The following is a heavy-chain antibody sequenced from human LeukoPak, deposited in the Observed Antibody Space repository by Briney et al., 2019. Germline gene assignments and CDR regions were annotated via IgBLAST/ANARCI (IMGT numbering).Heavy chain of an antibody. J-gene: IGHJ3*02. V-gene: IGHV1-2*02. Sequence: ASVKVSCKASGYAFTGYYMHWVRQALGQGLEWMGWINPNSGGTNYAQKFQGRVTMTRDTSISTAYMELSRLRSDDTAVYYCARDGMTTVTTHAFDIWGQGTMVTVSS. CDR1: GYAFTGYY. D-gene: IGHD4-17*01. CDR3: ARDGMTTVTTHAFDI. CDR2: INPNSGGT.